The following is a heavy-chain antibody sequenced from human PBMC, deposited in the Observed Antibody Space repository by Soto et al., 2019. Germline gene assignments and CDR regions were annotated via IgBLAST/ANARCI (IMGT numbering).Heavy chain of an antibody. J-gene: IGHJ2*01. CDR1: GGTFSSYT. D-gene: IGHD4-17*01. V-gene: IGHV1-69*02. CDR2: IIPILGIA. Sequence: QVQLVQSGAEVKKPGSSVKVSCKASGGTFSSYTISWVRQAPGQGLEWMGRIIPILGIANYAQKFQGRVTITADKSTSPADMELSSLRSEDTAVYYCATYGDAWYFDLWGRGTLVTVSS. CDR3: ATYGDAWYFDL.